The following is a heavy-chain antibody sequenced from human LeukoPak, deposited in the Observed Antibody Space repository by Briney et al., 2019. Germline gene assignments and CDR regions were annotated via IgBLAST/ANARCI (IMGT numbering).Heavy chain of an antibody. Sequence: PSETLSLTCTVSGGSISSYYWSWIRQPPGKGLEWIGYIYYSGSTNYNPSLKSRVTISVDTSKNQFSLKLSSVTAADTAVYYCARGVRGYSYGWRDYYYHGMDVWGQGTTVTVSS. J-gene: IGHJ6*02. D-gene: IGHD5-18*01. CDR2: IYYSGST. V-gene: IGHV4-59*01. CDR3: ARGVRGYSYGWRDYYYHGMDV. CDR1: GGSISSYY.